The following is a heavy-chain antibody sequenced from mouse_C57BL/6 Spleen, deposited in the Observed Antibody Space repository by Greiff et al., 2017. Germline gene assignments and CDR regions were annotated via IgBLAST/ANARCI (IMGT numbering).Heavy chain of an antibody. CDR2: IYPGDGDT. J-gene: IGHJ3*01. D-gene: IGHD1-1*01. CDR1: GYAFSSYW. V-gene: IGHV1-80*01. Sequence: QVQLQQSGAELVKPGASVKISCKASGYAFSSYWMNWVKQRPGKGLEWIGQIYPGDGDTNYNGKFKGKATLTADKSSSTAYMQLSSLTSEDSAVYFCASYYGSRSRPGLQDWFADWGQGTLVTVSA. CDR3: ASYYGSRSRPGLQDWFAD.